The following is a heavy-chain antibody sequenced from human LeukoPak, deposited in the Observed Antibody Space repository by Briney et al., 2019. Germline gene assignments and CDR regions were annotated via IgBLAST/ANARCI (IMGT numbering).Heavy chain of an antibody. J-gene: IGHJ4*02. Sequence: PSETLSLTCTVSGGSISSYYWSWIRQPAGKGLEWIGRIYTSGSTNYNPSLKSRVTMSVDTSKNQFSLKLSSVTAADTAVYYCAKDRGITIFGVVTRHFDYWGQGTLVTVSS. CDR3: AKDRGITIFGVVTRHFDY. V-gene: IGHV4-4*07. CDR1: GGSISSYY. D-gene: IGHD3-3*01. CDR2: IYTSGST.